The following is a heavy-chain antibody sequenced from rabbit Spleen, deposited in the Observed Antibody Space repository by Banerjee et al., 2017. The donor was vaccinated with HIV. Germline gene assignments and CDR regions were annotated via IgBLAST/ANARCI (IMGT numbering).Heavy chain of an antibody. D-gene: IGHD2-1*01. Sequence: QSLEESGGDLVKPGASLTLTCTASGFSFSSRFYMCWVRQAPGKGLEWIACIDSGTSGDTYYANWAKGRFTISKTSSTTVTLQMTRLTAADTATYFCARGIDYGTHLDLWGQGTLVTVS. V-gene: IGHV1S40*01. CDR3: ARGIDYGTHLDL. CDR2: IDSGTSGDT. J-gene: IGHJ3*01. CDR1: GFSFSSRFY.